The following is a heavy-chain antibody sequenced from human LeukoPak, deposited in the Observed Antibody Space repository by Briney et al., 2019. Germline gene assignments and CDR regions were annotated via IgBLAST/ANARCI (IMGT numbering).Heavy chain of an antibody. CDR3: AREGIAAADNYYYYYMDV. V-gene: IGHV4-4*07. J-gene: IGHJ6*03. CDR2: IYTSGST. D-gene: IGHD6-13*01. Sequence: PSETLSLTCTVSGGSISSSYWSWIRQPAGKGLEWIGRIYTSGSTNYNPSLKSRVTISVDTSKNQFSLKLSSVTAADTAVYYCAREGIAAADNYYYYYMDVWGKGTTVTVSS. CDR1: GGSISSSY.